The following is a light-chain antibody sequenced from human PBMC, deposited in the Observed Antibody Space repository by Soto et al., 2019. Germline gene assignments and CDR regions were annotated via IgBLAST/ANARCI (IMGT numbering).Light chain of an antibody. J-gene: IGLJ3*02. V-gene: IGLV2-14*01. CDR1: SSDVGGYNY. CDR3: SSYTSSSTLNWV. Sequence: QSALTQPASVSGSPGQSITISCTGTSSDVGGYNYVSWYQQHPGKAPKLMIYEVSNRPSGVSNRFSGSVSGNTASLTISGLQAEDEADYYCSSYTSSSTLNWVFGGGTKRTVL. CDR2: EVS.